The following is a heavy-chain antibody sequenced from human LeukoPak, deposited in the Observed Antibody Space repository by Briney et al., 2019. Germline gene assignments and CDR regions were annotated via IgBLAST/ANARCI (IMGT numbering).Heavy chain of an antibody. CDR1: GFTVSSNY. J-gene: IGHJ4*02. CDR3: ARNLYYYDSSGYYYY. Sequence: GGSLRLSCAASGFTVSSNYMSWVRQAPGKGLEWVSAIYTGGSTYYAGSVKGRFTISRDNSKDTLYLQMNSLRAEDTAVYYCARNLYYYDSSGYYYYWGQGTLVTVSS. D-gene: IGHD3-22*01. V-gene: IGHV3-66*01. CDR2: IYTGGST.